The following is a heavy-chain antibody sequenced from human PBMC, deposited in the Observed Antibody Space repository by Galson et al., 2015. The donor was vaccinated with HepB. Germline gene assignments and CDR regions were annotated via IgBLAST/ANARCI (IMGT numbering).Heavy chain of an antibody. CDR2: ISWNSGSI. J-gene: IGHJ4*02. D-gene: IGHD2-2*01. CDR3: AKGWRQLLSRAFCDY. CDR1: GFTFDDYA. V-gene: IGHV3-9*01. Sequence: SLRLSCAASGFTFDDYAMHWVRHAPGKGLEWVSGISWNSGSIGYADSVKGRFTISRDNAKNSLYLQMNSLRAEDTALYYCAKGWRQLLSRAFCDYGGQGTLVTVSS.